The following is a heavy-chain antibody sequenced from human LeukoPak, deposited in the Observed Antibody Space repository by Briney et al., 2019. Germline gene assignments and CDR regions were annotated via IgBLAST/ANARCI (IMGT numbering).Heavy chain of an antibody. CDR2: IYTGGNA. CDR3: TRSSTYFGSFDP. CDR1: GGSISSYY. J-gene: IGHJ5*02. Sequence: SETLSLTCTVSGGSISSYYWSWIRQPPGKGLEWIGYIYTGGNAIYNPSLKSRVTISVGTSKNQFSLKLTSVTAADTAVYYCTRSSTYFGSFDPWGQGTLVTVSS. V-gene: IGHV4-4*09. D-gene: IGHD3-10*01.